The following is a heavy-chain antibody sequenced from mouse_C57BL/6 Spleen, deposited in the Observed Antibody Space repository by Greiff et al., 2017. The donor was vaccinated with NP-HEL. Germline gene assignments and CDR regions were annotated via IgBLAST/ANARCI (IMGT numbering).Heavy chain of an antibody. J-gene: IGHJ1*03. V-gene: IGHV3-6*01. Sequence: EVKLVESGPGLVKPSQSLSLPCSVTGYSITSGYYWNWIRQFPGNKLEWMGYISYDGSNNYNPSLKNRISITRDTSKNQFFLKLNSVTTEDTATYYCARHGSNWYFDVWGTGTTVTVSS. CDR3: ARHGSNWYFDV. CDR1: GYSITSGYY. CDR2: ISYDGSN. D-gene: IGHD1-1*01.